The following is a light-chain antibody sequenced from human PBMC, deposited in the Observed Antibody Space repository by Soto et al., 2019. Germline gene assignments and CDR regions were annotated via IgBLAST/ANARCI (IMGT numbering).Light chain of an antibody. J-gene: IGLJ2*01. CDR3: QAWDSSVV. Sequence: SYELTQPPSVSVSPGQTASITCSGDKLGDKYACWYQQKPGQSPVLGIYQDSKRPSGIPERFSGSNSGNTATLPISGTQAMDEADYYCQAWDSSVVFGGGTKLTVL. CDR1: KLGDKY. CDR2: QDS. V-gene: IGLV3-1*01.